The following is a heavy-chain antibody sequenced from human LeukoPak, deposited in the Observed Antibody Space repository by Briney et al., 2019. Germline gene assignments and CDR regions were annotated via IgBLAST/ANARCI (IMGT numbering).Heavy chain of an antibody. CDR3: ARSDGYGLVGI. CDR1: GGSISSSSYY. J-gene: IGHJ3*02. D-gene: IGHD3-10*01. CDR2: IYYSGST. Sequence: SSETLSLTCTVSGGSISSSSYYWGWIRQPPGKGLEWIGSIYYSGSTYYNPYLKSRVTISVDTSKNQFSLKLSSVTAADTAVYYCARSDGYGLVGIWGQGTMVTVSS. V-gene: IGHV4-39*07.